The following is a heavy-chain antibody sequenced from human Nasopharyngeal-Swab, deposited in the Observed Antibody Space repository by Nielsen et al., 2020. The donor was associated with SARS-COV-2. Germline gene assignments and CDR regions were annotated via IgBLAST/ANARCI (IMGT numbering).Heavy chain of an antibody. V-gene: IGHV4-39*02. D-gene: IGHD3-3*01. CDR2: ILVNRYT. CDR3: ARLDPFGSEDK. Sequence: LRLSCTVSAGSITSSRHRWGWIRQPPGKGLQWIGQILVNRYTEYHPSVRGRITVYADTSENYFSLRLSSVTAADTAVYYCARLDPFGSEDKWGQGTLVTVSS. J-gene: IGHJ4*02. CDR1: AGSITSSRHR.